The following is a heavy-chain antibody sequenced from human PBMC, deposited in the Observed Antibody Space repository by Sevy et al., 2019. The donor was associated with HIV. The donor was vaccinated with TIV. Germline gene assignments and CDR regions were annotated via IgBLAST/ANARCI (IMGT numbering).Heavy chain of an antibody. CDR2: ISSTGLNI. V-gene: IGHV3-21*01. J-gene: IGHJ4*02. D-gene: IGHD6-19*01. CDR1: GFSFSDYV. Sequence: GGSLRLSCAVSGFSFSDYVMNWVRQAPGKGLEWVATISSTGLNIYYADSVKGRFTISRDNAKNSLFLEMSSLRADDTAVYYCARVVAVAVGIDYLGQGTLVTVSS. CDR3: ARVVAVAVGIDY.